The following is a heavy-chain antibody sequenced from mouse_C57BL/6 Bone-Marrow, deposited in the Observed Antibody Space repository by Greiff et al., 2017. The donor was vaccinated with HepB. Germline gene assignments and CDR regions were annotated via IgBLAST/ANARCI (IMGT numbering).Heavy chain of an antibody. CDR1: GYTFTSYW. CDR2: IDPSDSYT. Sequence: QVQLQQPGAELVMPGPSVKLSCKASGYTFTSYWMHWVKQRPGQGLEWIGEIDPSDSYTNYNQKFKGKSTLTVDKSSSTAYMQLSSLTSEDSAVYYCARRYYGSPFYAMDYWGQGTSVTVSS. D-gene: IGHD1-1*01. V-gene: IGHV1-69*01. CDR3: ARRYYGSPFYAMDY. J-gene: IGHJ4*01.